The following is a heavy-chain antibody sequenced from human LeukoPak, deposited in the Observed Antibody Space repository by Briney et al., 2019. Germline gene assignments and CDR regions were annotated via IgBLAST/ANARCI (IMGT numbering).Heavy chain of an antibody. CDR2: IQYSGST. CDR1: DGSISNYY. J-gene: IGHJ6*02. CDR3: ARDSGLGYCSTTSCSYGLDV. V-gene: IGHV4-59*01. Sequence: SETLSLTCRVSDGSISNYYWTWIRQPPGKGLEWIGNIQYSGSTNFNPSLKSRVTVSVDTSKNQVSLKLRSVTAADTAVYYCARDSGLGYCSTTSCSYGLDVWGQGTTVFVS. D-gene: IGHD2-2*01.